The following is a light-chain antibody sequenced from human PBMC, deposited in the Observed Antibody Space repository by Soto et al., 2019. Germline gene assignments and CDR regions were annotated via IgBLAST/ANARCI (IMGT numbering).Light chain of an antibody. Sequence: DIQMTQSPSSLSASVGDRVTITCRASQSISSYLNWYQQKPGKAPKLLIYAASSLQSGVPSRFRGSGSGTDFTLTISSLLPEDFATYYCQQSYSTLSVTFGPGTKVDSK. V-gene: IGKV1-39*01. CDR3: QQSYSTLSVT. CDR2: AAS. CDR1: QSISSY. J-gene: IGKJ3*01.